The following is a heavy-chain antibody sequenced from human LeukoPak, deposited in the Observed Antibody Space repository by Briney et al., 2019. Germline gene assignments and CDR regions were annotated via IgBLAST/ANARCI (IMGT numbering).Heavy chain of an antibody. CDR2: INHSGST. J-gene: IGHJ4*02. CDR1: GGSISSSSYY. CDR3: ARGLSLRRLFYFDY. D-gene: IGHD3-3*02. Sequence: PSETLSLTCTVSGGSISSSSYYWGWIRQPPGKGLEWIGEINHSGSTNYNPSLKSRVTISVDTSKNQFSLKLSSVTAADTAVYYCARGLSLRRLFYFDYWGQGTLVTVSS. V-gene: IGHV4-39*07.